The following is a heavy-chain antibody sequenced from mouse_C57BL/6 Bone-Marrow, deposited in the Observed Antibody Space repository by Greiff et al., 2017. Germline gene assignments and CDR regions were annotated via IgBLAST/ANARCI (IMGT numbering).Heavy chain of an antibody. CDR3: SSFDGNYFDF. Sequence: EVQLQQSGAELVRPGASVKLSCTASGFNIKDDYIHWVKQRPEQGLEWIGWIDPEIGDTAYASKFQGKATITSDTSSNTAYLQLSSLTSEDTAVYYCSSFDGNYFDFWGQGPPLTVAS. CDR1: GFNIKDDY. CDR2: IDPEIGDT. J-gene: IGHJ2*01. D-gene: IGHD2-3*01. V-gene: IGHV14-4*01.